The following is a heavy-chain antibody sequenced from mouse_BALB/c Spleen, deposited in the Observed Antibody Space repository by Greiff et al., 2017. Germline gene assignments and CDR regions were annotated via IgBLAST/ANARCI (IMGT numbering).Heavy chain of an antibody. Sequence: VQGVESGPGLVAPSQSLSITCTVSGFSLTSYGVSWVRQPPGKGLEWLGVIWGDGSTNYHSALISRLSISKDNSKSQVFLKLNSLQTDDTATYYCAKLQEKSIVLRYGNYGYYAMDYWGQGTSVTVSS. J-gene: IGHJ4*01. CDR2: IWGDGST. D-gene: IGHD2-10*02. V-gene: IGHV2-3*01. CDR3: AKLQEKSIVLRYGNYGYYAMDY. CDR1: GFSLTSYG.